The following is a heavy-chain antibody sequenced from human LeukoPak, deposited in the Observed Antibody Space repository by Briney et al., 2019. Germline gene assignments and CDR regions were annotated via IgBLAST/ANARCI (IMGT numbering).Heavy chain of an antibody. CDR2: IYSGGST. Sequence: GGSLRLSCAASGFTVSSNYMSWVRQAPGKGLEWVSVIYSGGSTYYADSVKGRFTISRDDSKNTLYLQMNSLRAEDTAVYYCAREVAGNFDYWGQGTLVTVSS. CDR1: GFTVSSNY. V-gene: IGHV3-66*01. CDR3: AREVAGNFDY. D-gene: IGHD6-19*01. J-gene: IGHJ4*02.